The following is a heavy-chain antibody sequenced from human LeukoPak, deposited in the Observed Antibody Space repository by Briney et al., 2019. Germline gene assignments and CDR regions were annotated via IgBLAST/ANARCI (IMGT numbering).Heavy chain of an antibody. CDR2: IYHSGST. J-gene: IGHJ6*03. CDR1: GGSISSSNW. CDR3: AMVIAAAGTDYYYMDV. Sequence: GTLSLTCAVSGGSISSSNWWSWVRQPPGKGLEWIGEIYHSGSTNYNPSLKSRVTISVDKSKNQFSLKLSSVTAADTAVYYCAMVIAAAGTDYYYMDVWGKGTTVTVSS. D-gene: IGHD6-13*01. V-gene: IGHV4-4*02.